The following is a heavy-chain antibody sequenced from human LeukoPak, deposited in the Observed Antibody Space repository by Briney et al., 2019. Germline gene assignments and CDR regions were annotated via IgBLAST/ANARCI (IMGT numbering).Heavy chain of an antibody. CDR1: GFTFSRNG. J-gene: IGHJ4*02. V-gene: IGHV3-23*01. CDR3: ARGEMATIEPRD. CDR2: ISGSGGST. D-gene: IGHD5-24*01. Sequence: GGSLRLSCAASGFTFSRNGMTWVRQAPGKGLEWVSAISGSGGSTYYADSVKGRFTISRDNSKNTLYLQMNSLRAEDTAVYYCARGEMATIEPRDWGQGTLVTVSS.